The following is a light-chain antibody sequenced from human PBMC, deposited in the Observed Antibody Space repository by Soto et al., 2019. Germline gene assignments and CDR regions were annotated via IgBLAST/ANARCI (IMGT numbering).Light chain of an antibody. Sequence: QSVLTQPPSASGTPGQRVSISCSGSSSNIGRNYVYWYQQVPGTAPKLLIYTNDQRPSGVPDRFSGSKSGTSASLAISGLRSEDEADYYCATWDDSLNGGVFGGGTKDTVL. J-gene: IGLJ2*01. CDR3: ATWDDSLNGGV. V-gene: IGLV1-47*01. CDR1: SSNIGRNY. CDR2: TND.